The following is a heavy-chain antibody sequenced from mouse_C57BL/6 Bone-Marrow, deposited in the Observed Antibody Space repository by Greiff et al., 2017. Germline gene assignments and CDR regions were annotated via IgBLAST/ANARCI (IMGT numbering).Heavy chain of an antibody. D-gene: IGHD2-1*01. V-gene: IGHV2-9-1*01. Sequence: QVQLKQSGPGLVAPSQSLSITCTVSGFSLTSYAISWVRQPPGTGLEWLGVIWTGGGTNYNSALKSRLSISKDNSKSQVFLKMNSLQTDDTARYYCARNSFYGNYERGAMDYWGQGTSVTVSS. J-gene: IGHJ4*01. CDR2: IWTGGGT. CDR1: GFSLTSYA. CDR3: ARNSFYGNYERGAMDY.